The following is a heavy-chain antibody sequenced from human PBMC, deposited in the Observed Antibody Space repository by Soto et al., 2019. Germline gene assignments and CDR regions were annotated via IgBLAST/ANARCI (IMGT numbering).Heavy chain of an antibody. CDR1: GFTFSSYG. Sequence: QVQLVESGGGVVQPGRSLRLSCAASGFTFSSYGMHWVRQAPGKGLEWVAVISYDGSNKYYADSVKGRFTISRDNYKNTLYLQMNSLRAEDTAVYYCAKDRAPLAVAGHAAGYFDYWGQGTLVTVSS. J-gene: IGHJ4*02. D-gene: IGHD6-19*01. CDR3: AKDRAPLAVAGHAAGYFDY. V-gene: IGHV3-30*18. CDR2: ISYDGSNK.